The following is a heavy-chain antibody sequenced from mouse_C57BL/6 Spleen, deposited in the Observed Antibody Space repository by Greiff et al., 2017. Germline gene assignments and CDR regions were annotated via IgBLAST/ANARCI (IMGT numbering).Heavy chain of an antibody. V-gene: IGHV1-55*01. J-gene: IGHJ2*01. CDR1: GYTFTSYW. D-gene: IGHD2-2*01. Sequence: QVQLQQPGAELVKPGASVKMSCKASGYTFTSYWITWVKQRPGQGLEWIGDIYPGSGSTNYNEKFKSKATLTVDTSSSTAYMQLSSLTSEDSAVYYCAREGFDGYEEYYFDDWGQGTTLTVSS. CDR3: AREGFDGYEEYYFDD. CDR2: IYPGSGST.